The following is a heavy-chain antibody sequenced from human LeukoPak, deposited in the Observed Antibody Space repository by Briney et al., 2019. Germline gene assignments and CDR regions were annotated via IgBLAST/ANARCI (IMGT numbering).Heavy chain of an antibody. CDR2: INPNTGGP. CDR3: ARGHAGGNYRSYYMDV. J-gene: IGHJ6*03. D-gene: IGHD2-8*02. Sequence: GASVKVSCKASGGTFSSYAISWVRQAPGQGLEWMGWINPNTGGPNSPQKFQGRVTMTSDTSITTAYMEVSRLTSDDTAVYYCARGHAGGNYRSYYMDVWGKGTTVTVSS. CDR1: GGTFSSYA. V-gene: IGHV1-2*02.